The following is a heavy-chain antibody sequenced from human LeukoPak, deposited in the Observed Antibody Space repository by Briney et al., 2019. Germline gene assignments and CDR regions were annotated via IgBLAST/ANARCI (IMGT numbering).Heavy chain of an antibody. CDR2: ISSSSSYI. J-gene: IGHJ4*02. D-gene: IGHD6-6*01. CDR1: GFPPSNYS. CDR3: ARGPARGYYFDY. V-gene: IGHV3-21*01. Sequence: GSLRLSRAASGFPPSNYSMNRVRQAPGKGLGWVSSISSSSSYIYYADSVKGRFTISRDNAKNSLYLQMNSLRAEDTAVYYCARGPARGYYFDYWGQGTLVTVSS.